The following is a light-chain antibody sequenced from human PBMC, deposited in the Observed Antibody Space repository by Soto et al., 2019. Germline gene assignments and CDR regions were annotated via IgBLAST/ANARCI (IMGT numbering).Light chain of an antibody. CDR2: RDS. CDR1: DIGSKN. CDR3: QVWDSSKMV. J-gene: IGLJ2*01. V-gene: IGLV3-9*01. Sequence: SYELTQPVSVSVALGQTATITCGGNDIGSKNVHWYQQKPGQAPVLVLYRDSNRPSGIPERLSGSNSGNTATLTITRAQAEDEAGYYCQVWDSSKMVFGGGTKLTVL.